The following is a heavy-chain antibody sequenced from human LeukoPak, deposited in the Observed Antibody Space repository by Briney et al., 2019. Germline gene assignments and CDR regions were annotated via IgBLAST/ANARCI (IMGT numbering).Heavy chain of an antibody. CDR2: INQDGSEK. Sequence: PGGSLRLSCAASGFTFSNYWMSWVRQAPGKGLEWVVNINQDGSEKDYVDSVKGRFTISRDSAKNSLYLQMNSLRVEDTAVYYCARSRGWLEDHWGQGTLVSVSS. CDR1: GFTFSNYW. D-gene: IGHD6-19*01. V-gene: IGHV3-7*03. CDR3: ARSRGWLEDH. J-gene: IGHJ4*02.